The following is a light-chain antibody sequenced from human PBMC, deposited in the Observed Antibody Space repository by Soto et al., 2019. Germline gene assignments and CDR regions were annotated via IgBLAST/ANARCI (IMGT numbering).Light chain of an antibody. J-gene: IGLJ2*01. CDR3: SSYISSSTVVV. V-gene: IGLV2-14*01. CDR2: EVS. CDR1: SRDVGGYNY. Sequence: QSALTQPASVSGSPGQSITISCTGTSRDVGGYNYVSWHQQHPSKAPKVIITEVSNRPSGVSNRFSGSKSGNTASLTISGLQAEDEADYYCSSYISSSTVVVFGGGTKLTVL.